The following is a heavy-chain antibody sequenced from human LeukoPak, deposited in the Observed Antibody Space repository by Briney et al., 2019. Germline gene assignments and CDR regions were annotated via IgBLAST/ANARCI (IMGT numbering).Heavy chain of an antibody. J-gene: IGHJ4*02. V-gene: IGHV1-2*04. CDR3: ARANALYCSSTTCLFDY. CDR1: GYTFTGYY. Sequence: ASVKVSCKASGYTFTGYYMHWVRQAPGQGREWMGWINPNSGGTYSAPKFQGWVTMTRDTSISPAYMELSRLTSDDTAVYYCARANALYCSSTTCLFDYWGQGTLVTVSS. D-gene: IGHD2-2*01. CDR2: INPNSGGT.